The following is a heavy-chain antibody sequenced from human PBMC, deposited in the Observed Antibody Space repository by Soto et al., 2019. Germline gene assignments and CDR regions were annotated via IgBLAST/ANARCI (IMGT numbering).Heavy chain of an antibody. J-gene: IGHJ4*02. V-gene: IGHV3-33*01. Sequence: QVQLVESGGGVVQPGRSLRLSWAASEFTFSTYGMHWVSQAPGKGLAWVAVIWYDGTKKYYADSVKGRFTISRDNSKNSLYLQMSSLSAEETAVYYCARSWVPHRGSYNCDSWGKASLVTVSS. D-gene: IGHD1-26*01. CDR2: IWYDGTKK. CDR3: ARSWVPHRGSYNCDS. CDR1: EFTFSTYG.